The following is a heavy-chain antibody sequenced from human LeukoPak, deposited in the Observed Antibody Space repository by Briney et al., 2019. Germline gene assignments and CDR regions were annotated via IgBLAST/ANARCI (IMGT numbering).Heavy chain of an antibody. V-gene: IGHV4-38-2*02. D-gene: IGHD3-22*01. J-gene: IGHJ4*02. CDR3: ARRLLDYYYDSSGYFDY. Sequence: SETLSLTCTVSGYSISSGYYWGWIRQPPGKGLEWIGSIYHSGSTYYNPSLKSRVTISVDTSKNQFSLKLSSVTAADTAVYYCARRLLDYYYDSSGYFDYWGQGTLVTVSS. CDR2: IYHSGST. CDR1: GYSISSGYY.